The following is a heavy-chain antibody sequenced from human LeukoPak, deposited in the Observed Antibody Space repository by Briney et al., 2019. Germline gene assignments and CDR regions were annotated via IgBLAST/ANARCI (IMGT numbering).Heavy chain of an antibody. V-gene: IGHV4-4*07. Sequence: SETLSLTCTVSGGSISSYYWSWIRQPAGKGLEWIGRIYTSGSTNYNPSLKSRVTMSVDTSKNQFSLKLSSVTAADTAMYYCARAEVVVVPERYFDLWGRGTLVTVSS. CDR2: IYTSGST. CDR3: ARAEVVVVPERYFDL. J-gene: IGHJ2*01. D-gene: IGHD3-22*01. CDR1: GGSISSYY.